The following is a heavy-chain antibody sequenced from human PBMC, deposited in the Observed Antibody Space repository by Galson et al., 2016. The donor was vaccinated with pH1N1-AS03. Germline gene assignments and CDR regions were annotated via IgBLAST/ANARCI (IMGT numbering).Heavy chain of an antibody. CDR2: IKNNNDNT. CDR1: GYTFSNYG. Sequence: SVKVSCKASGYTFSNYGITWVRQAPGQGLQWMGWIKNNNDNTIYGQNFQGRVTLTTDPSTNTACMELKNLRSDDTSVYYCARAFEEYLLRDYSSVFDSWGQGTLVTVSS. D-gene: IGHD2/OR15-2a*01. V-gene: IGHV1-18*01. CDR3: ARAFEEYLLRDYSSVFDS. J-gene: IGHJ4*02.